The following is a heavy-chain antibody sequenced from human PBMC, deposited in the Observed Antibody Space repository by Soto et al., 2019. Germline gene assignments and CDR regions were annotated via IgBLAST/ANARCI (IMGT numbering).Heavy chain of an antibody. CDR2: INYSGRS. CDR1: GDSSSTYY. D-gene: IGHD2-8*02. J-gene: IGHJ5*02. V-gene: IGHV4-59*01. Sequence: QVQLQESGPGLVKSSETLSLTCSVSGDSSSTYYWGWIRQPPGKGLERIGYINYSGRSNHNPSLKSRLSISVHASKNQVSLKLTSVTAADTAVYYCARSYCADSVSCNWFDPWGQGTLVVVSS. CDR3: ARSYCADSVSCNWFDP.